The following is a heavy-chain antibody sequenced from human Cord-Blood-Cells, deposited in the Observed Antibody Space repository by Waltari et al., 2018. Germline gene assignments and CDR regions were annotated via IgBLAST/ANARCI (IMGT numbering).Heavy chain of an antibody. CDR2: IYPGDSDT. D-gene: IGHD1-26*01. CDR3: ARRSTKRSIVGATNFDY. V-gene: IGHV5-51*01. CDR1: GYSFTSYW. J-gene: IGHJ4*02. Sequence: EVQLVQSGAEVKKPGESLKISCKGSGYSFTSYWIGWVRQMPGQGLEWMGIIYPGDSDTRYSPSFQGQVTISADKSISTTYLQWSSLKASDTAMYYCARRSTKRSIVGATNFDYWGQGTLVTVSS.